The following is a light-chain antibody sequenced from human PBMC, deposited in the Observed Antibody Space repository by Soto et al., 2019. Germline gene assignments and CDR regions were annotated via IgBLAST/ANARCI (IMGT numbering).Light chain of an antibody. CDR2: DIS. Sequence: EIVLTQSPGTLSLSPGERATLSCKASQTVQFNYVAWYQQKPGQAPRLLIYDISSRATGIPDRFSGSVSGTDFTLTITRLEPEDFAVYYCQQYGSSPITFGQGTRLEIK. CDR1: QTVQFNY. CDR3: QQYGSSPIT. J-gene: IGKJ5*01. V-gene: IGKV3-20*01.